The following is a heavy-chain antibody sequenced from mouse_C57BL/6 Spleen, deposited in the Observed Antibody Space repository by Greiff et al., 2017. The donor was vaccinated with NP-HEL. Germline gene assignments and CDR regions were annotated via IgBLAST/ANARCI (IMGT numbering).Heavy chain of an antibody. V-gene: IGHV1-55*01. J-gene: IGHJ2*01. Sequence: QVQLQQSGAELVKPGASVKMSCKASGYTFTSYWITWVKQRPGQGLEWIGDIYPGSGSTNYNEKFKSKATLTVDTSSSTAYMQLSSLTSEDSAVYYCARTRYYGSSHYFDYWGQGTTLTVSS. CDR1: GYTFTSYW. D-gene: IGHD1-1*01. CDR3: ARTRYYGSSHYFDY. CDR2: IYPGSGST.